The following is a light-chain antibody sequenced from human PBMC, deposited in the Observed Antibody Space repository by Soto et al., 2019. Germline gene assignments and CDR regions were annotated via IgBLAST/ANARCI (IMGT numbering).Light chain of an antibody. J-gene: IGLJ1*01. Sequence: QSALTQPASLSGSPGQSITISCTGTSSDIGAYDYVSWFQQHPGKAPKLMIYHVTYRPSGVSNRCSGSKSGNSASLTISGLQADDEADYYCCSLTTSHTYVFGSGTKV. CDR3: CSLTTSHTYV. V-gene: IGLV2-14*03. CDR1: SSDIGAYDY. CDR2: HVT.